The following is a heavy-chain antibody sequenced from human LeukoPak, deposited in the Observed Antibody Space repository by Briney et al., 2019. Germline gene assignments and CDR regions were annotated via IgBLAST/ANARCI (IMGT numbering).Heavy chain of an antibody. CDR3: VSFYGSGSYYSFDY. Sequence: GGSLRLSCAASGFTFSSYGMHWVRQAPGKGLEWVAVISYDGSNKYYADSVKGRFTISRDNSKNTLYLQMNSLRAEDTAVYYCVSFYGSGSYYSFDYWGQGTLVTVSS. CDR2: ISYDGSNK. J-gene: IGHJ4*02. CDR1: GFTFSSYG. D-gene: IGHD3-10*01. V-gene: IGHV3-30*03.